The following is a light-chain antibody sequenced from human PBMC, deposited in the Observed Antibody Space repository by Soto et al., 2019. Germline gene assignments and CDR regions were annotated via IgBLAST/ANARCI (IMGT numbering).Light chain of an antibody. Sequence: EIVLTQSPGTLSLSPVERATLSCMASQSVSSSYLAWYQQKPGQAPRLLTYGASSRATGIPDRFSGSGSGTDFTLTISRLEPEDFAVYYCQQYGSSPLTFGGGTKVDIK. J-gene: IGKJ4*01. CDR1: QSVSSSY. CDR3: QQYGSSPLT. V-gene: IGKV3-20*01. CDR2: GAS.